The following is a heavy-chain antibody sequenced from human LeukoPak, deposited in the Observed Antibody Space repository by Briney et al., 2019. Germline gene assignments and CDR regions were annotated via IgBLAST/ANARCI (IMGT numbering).Heavy chain of an antibody. D-gene: IGHD3-16*01. CDR3: AKLPGYDAGPAFFPD. CDR2: ISYDGSNK. CDR1: GFTFSSYG. V-gene: IGHV3-30*18. Sequence: GGSLRLSCAASGFTFSSYGMHWVRQAPGKGLEWVAVISYDGSNKYYADSVKGRFTISRDNSKNTLYLQMNSLRAEDTAVYYCAKLPGYDAGPAFFPDWGQGTLVTVSS. J-gene: IGHJ4*02.